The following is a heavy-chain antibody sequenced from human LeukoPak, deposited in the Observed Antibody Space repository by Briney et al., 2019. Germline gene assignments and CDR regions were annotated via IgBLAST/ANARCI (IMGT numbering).Heavy chain of an antibody. J-gene: IGHJ3*02. V-gene: IGHV3-33*06. Sequence: GGSLRLSCTASGFTFSTYGMHWVRQAPGKGLEWVALVWSDGNGKFYADSVKGRFTISRDNSKNTLYLQMNSLRAEDTAVYYCAKSVRSTVTLDAFDIWGQGTMVTVSS. CDR2: VWSDGNGK. CDR3: AKSVRSTVTLDAFDI. D-gene: IGHD4-17*01. CDR1: GFTFSTYG.